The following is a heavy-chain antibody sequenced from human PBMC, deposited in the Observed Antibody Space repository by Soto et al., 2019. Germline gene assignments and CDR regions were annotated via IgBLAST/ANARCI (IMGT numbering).Heavy chain of an antibody. CDR2: FDPEDGET. V-gene: IGHV1-24*01. Sequence: ASVKVSCKVSGYTLTELSMHWVRRAPGKGLEWMGGFDPEDGETIYAQKFQGRVTMTEDTSTDTAYMELSSLRSEDTAVYYCATVYSSVIGNNDAFDIWGQGTMVPVSS. CDR3: ATVYSSVIGNNDAFDI. CDR1: GYTLTELS. D-gene: IGHD3-22*01. J-gene: IGHJ3*02.